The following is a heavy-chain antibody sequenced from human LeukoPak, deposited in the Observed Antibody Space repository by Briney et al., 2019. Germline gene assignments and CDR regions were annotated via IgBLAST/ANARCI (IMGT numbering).Heavy chain of an antibody. CDR3: AVDRGDGYTLTDQ. CDR1: GYTFSDYY. CDR2: VDPGDGET. V-gene: IGHV1-69-2*01. D-gene: IGHD5-24*01. Sequence: ASVKVSCKTSGYTFSDYYIHWVKQAPGKGLQWMGHVDPGDGETMYAEKFQTRVTMTADTSANTGYMELNSLRLEDTAVYFCAVDRGDGYTLTDQWGQGTLVTVSS. J-gene: IGHJ4*02.